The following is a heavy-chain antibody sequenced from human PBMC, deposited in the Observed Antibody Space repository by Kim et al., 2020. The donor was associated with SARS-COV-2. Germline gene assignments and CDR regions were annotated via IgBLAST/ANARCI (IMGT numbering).Heavy chain of an antibody. CDR2: IRSKAYGGTT. J-gene: IGHJ5*02. CDR1: GFTFGDYA. CDR3: TRGKIKHTSATMVRGVNWFDP. D-gene: IGHD3-10*01. V-gene: IGHV3-49*03. Sequence: GGSLRLSCTASGFTFGDYAMSWFRQAPGKGLEWVGFIRSKAYGGTTEYAASVKGRFTISRDDSKSIAYLQINSLKTEDTAVYYCTRGKIKHTSATMVRGVNWFDPWGQGTLVTVSS.